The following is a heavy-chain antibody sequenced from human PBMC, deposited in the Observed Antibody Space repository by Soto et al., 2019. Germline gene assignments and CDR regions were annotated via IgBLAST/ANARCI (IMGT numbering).Heavy chain of an antibody. D-gene: IGHD3-3*01. V-gene: IGHV4-31*03. Sequence: PSETLSLTCTVSGGSISSGGYYWSWIRQHPGKGLEWIGYIYYSGSTYYNPSLKSRVTISVDTSKNQFSLKLSSVTAADTAVYYCAGRAPAGVDFWSVTYYYYMDVWGKGTTVTVSS. CDR1: GGSISSGGYY. J-gene: IGHJ6*03. CDR3: AGRAPAGVDFWSVTYYYYMDV. CDR2: IYYSGST.